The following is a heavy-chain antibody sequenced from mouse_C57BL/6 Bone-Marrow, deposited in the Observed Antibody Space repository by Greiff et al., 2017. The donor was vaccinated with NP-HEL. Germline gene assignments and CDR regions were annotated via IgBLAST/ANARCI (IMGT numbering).Heavy chain of an antibody. Sequence: EVKLMESGGGLVQPGGSLKLSCAASGFTFSDYGMAWVRQAPRKGPEWVAFISNLAYSIYYADTVTGRFTISRENAKNTLYLEMSSLRSEDTAMYYCARHLPYYYGSSYGGFAYWGQGTLVTVSA. CDR3: ARHLPYYYGSSYGGFAY. CDR1: GFTFSDYG. CDR2: ISNLAYSI. V-gene: IGHV5-15*01. J-gene: IGHJ3*01. D-gene: IGHD1-1*01.